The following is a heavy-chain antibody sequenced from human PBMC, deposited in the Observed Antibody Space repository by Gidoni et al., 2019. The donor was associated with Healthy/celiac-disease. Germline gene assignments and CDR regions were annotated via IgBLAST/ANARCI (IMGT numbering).Heavy chain of an antibody. CDR3: ARDRRGSGSYYTPNWFDP. J-gene: IGHJ5*02. D-gene: IGHD3-10*01. Sequence: QVQLVQSGAEVKKPGASVKVSCKGSGYTFTSYAMHWVRQAPGQRLEWMGWINAGNGNTNYSQKFQGRVTITRDTSASTAYMELSSLRSEDTAVYYCARDRRGSGSYYTPNWFDPWGQGTLVTVSS. CDR2: INAGNGNT. V-gene: IGHV1-3*01. CDR1: GYTFTSYA.